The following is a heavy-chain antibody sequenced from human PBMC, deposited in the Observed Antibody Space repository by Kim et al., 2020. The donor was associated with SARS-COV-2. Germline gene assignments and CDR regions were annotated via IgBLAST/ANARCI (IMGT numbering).Heavy chain of an antibody. J-gene: IGHJ4*02. D-gene: IGHD2-21*02. V-gene: IGHV4-59*09. CDR3: ARGGRVTALYYFDY. Sequence: PTLKSRVTISVDTSKNQFSLKLSSVTAADTAVYYCARGGRVTALYYFDYWGQGTLVTVSS.